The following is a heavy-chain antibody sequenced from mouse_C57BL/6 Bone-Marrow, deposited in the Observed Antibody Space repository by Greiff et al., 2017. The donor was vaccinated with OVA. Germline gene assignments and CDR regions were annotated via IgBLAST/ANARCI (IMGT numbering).Heavy chain of an antibody. CDR2: IDPETGGT. CDR3: TRGGDSSGYCDY. Sequence: QVQLQQSGAELVRPGASVTLSCKASGYTFTDYEMHWVKQTPVHGLEWIGAIDPETGGTAYNQKFKGKAILTADKSSSTAYMELRSLTSEDSAVYYCTRGGDSSGYCDYWGQGTTLTVSS. V-gene: IGHV1-15*01. CDR1: GYTFTDYE. D-gene: IGHD3-2*02. J-gene: IGHJ2*01.